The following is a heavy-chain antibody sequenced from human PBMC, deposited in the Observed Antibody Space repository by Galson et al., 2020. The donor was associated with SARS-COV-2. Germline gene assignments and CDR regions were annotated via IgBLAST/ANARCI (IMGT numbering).Heavy chain of an antibody. CDR2: IHYAGTT. CDR1: GGSISSSTYY. CDR3: VRRHGSYWIY. J-gene: IGHJ4*01. V-gene: IGHV4-39*01. D-gene: IGHD1-26*01. Sequence: ETSETLSLTCTVSGGSISSSTYYWDWIRQPPGKGLEWIGSIHYAGTTYYNPSLKSRVTISVDTSRNQFSLRLPSVTATDTAVYYCVRRHGSYWIYWGHGTLVTVSS.